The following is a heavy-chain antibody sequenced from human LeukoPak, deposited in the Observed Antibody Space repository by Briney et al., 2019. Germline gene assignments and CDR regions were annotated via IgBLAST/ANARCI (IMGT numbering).Heavy chain of an antibody. J-gene: IGHJ4*02. D-gene: IGHD6-6*01. V-gene: IGHV1-8*01. CDR3: ARGRERGSSSSFTDY. CDR1: GYTFTSFD. CDR2: MNPSSGNT. Sequence: GASVKVSCKASGYTFTSFDINWVRQAPGQGLEWMGWMNPSSGNTGYAQNFQGRVTMTRSTSISTTYMELSSLRFEDTAVYYCARGRERGSSSSFTDYWGQGTLVIVSS.